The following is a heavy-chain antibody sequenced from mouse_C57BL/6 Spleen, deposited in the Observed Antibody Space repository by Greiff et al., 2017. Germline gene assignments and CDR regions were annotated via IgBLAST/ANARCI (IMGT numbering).Heavy chain of an antibody. J-gene: IGHJ4*01. Sequence: VQLQQPGTELVKPGASVKLSCKASGYTFTSYWMHWVKQRPGQGLEWIGNINPSNGGTNYNEKFKSKATLTVDKSSSTAYMQLSSLTSEDSAVYYCARERFYDGYYIGYAMDYWGQGTSVTVSS. CDR3: ARERFYDGYYIGYAMDY. CDR2: INPSNGGT. D-gene: IGHD2-3*01. CDR1: GYTFTSYW. V-gene: IGHV1-53*01.